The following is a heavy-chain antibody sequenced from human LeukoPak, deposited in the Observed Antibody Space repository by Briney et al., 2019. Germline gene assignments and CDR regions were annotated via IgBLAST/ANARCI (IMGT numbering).Heavy chain of an antibody. CDR1: GAPFSSFY. D-gene: IGHD1-26*01. J-gene: IGHJ4*02. CDR3: ARLLSGRFDY. Sequence: SETLSLTCPVSGAPFSSFYWGWIRQPPGKALELIGYIYAGGSTIYNPSVKSRVTMSLDTSKNQFALRLSSVTDADTAVYYCARLLSGRFDYWGPGSLVTVSS. CDR2: IYAGGST. V-gene: IGHV4-4*09.